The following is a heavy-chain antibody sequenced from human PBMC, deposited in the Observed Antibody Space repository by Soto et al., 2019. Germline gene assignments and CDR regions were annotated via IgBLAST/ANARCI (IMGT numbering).Heavy chain of an antibody. V-gene: IGHV3-72*01. CDR3: VLLGYCSGGRCSSRSPINY. Sequence: EVQLVESGGGLVQPGGSLRLSCSASGFTFSDHYMDWVRQAPGKGLEWVGRIRNSANTYTTQYAASVKGSFSISRDDSENSLVLQMNSLNTEDTAMYYCVLLGYCSGGRCSSRSPINYWGQGAVVTVSS. CDR2: IRNSANTYTT. CDR1: GFTFSDHY. J-gene: IGHJ4*02. D-gene: IGHD2-15*01.